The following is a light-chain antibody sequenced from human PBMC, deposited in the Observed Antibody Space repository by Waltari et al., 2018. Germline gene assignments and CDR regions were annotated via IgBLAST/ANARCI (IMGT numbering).Light chain of an antibody. CDR2: AAS. Sequence: IQLTQSPSSLSASVGDRVTIPCRASQGISTDLAWYQQKPGRAPNLLIYAASTLQSGVPSRFSGSGSGTDFTLTISSLQPEDFATYYCQQLNSHPPYTFGQGTKLEIK. CDR3: QQLNSHPPYT. V-gene: IGKV1-9*01. J-gene: IGKJ2*01. CDR1: QGISTD.